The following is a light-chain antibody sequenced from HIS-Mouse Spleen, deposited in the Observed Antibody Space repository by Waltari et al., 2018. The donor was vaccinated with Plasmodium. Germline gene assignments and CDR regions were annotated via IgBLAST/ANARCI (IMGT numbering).Light chain of an antibody. CDR2: DAS. CDR3: QQRSNWPRVLT. J-gene: IGKJ4*01. CDR1: QSVSSY. Sequence: EIVLTQSPATLSLSPGERATLSCRASQSVSSYLAWYQQKPGQAPRLLIYDASNSATGSPARFSGSGSGTDFTLTISSLEPEDFAVYYCQQRSNWPRVLTFGGGTKVEIK. V-gene: IGKV3-11*01.